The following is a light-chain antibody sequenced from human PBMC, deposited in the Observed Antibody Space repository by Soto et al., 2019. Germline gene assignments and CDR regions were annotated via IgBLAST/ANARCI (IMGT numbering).Light chain of an antibody. CDR1: SSDVGGYNY. V-gene: IGLV2-14*01. J-gene: IGLJ1*01. CDR3: SSYTSNSTPYV. CDR2: EVT. Sequence: QSALTQPASVSGSPGQSITISCTGTSSDVGGYNYVSWYQLHPGKAPKLMIYEVTNRPSGVSNRFSGSKSGNTASLTISGLQAEDEADYYCSSYTSNSTPYVFGTGTKLTVL.